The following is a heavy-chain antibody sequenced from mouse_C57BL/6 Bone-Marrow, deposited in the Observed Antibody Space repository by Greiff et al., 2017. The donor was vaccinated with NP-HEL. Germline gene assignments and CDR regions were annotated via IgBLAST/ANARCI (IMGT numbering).Heavy chain of an antibody. CDR2: LNPGSGGT. D-gene: IGHD2-5*01. J-gene: IGHJ3*01. V-gene: IGHV1-54*01. Sequence: QVQLQQSGAELVRPGTSVKVSCKASGYAFTNYLIEWVKQRPGPGLEWIGVLNPGSGGTNYNEKFKGKATLTADKSSSTAYMQLSSLTSEDTAVYFCARHPRPYYSNPAWFAYWGQGTLVTVSA. CDR3: ARHPRPYYSNPAWFAY. CDR1: GYAFTNYL.